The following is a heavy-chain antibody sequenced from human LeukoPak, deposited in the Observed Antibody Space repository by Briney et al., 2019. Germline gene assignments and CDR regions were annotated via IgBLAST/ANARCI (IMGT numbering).Heavy chain of an antibody. D-gene: IGHD6-13*01. Sequence: SETLSLTCTVSGGSISSYYWSWIRPPPGKGLEWIGYIYYSGSTNYNRSLKSRVTISVDPSTNQFSLKLSSVTAADTAVYYCARPKDYSSSCPDWGQGNLATVSS. J-gene: IGHJ4*02. CDR3: ARPKDYSSSCPD. CDR2: IYYSGST. CDR1: GGSISSYY. V-gene: IGHV4-59*08.